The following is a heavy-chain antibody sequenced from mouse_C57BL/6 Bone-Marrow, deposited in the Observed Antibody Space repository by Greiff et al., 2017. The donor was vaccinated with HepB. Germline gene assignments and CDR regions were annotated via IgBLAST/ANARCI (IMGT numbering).Heavy chain of an antibody. D-gene: IGHD2-4*01. Sequence: VQLQQSGAELVRPGASVKLSCTASGFNIKDDYMHWVKQRPEQGLEWIGWIDPKNGDTEYASKFQGKATITADTSSNTAYLQLSSLTSEDTAVYYCTSMITNYYDYWGQGSTLTVSS. CDR1: GFNIKDDY. V-gene: IGHV14-4*01. J-gene: IGHJ2*01. CDR3: TSMITNYYDY. CDR2: IDPKNGDT.